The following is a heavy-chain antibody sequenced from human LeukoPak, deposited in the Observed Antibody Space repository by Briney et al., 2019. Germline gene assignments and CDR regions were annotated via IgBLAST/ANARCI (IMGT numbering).Heavy chain of an antibody. V-gene: IGHV3-48*01. D-gene: IGHD6-6*01. CDR1: GFTFSSYS. J-gene: IGHJ3*02. CDR3: ARASYRQLAYDAFDI. CDR2: ISSSSSTI. Sequence: GGSLRLSCAASGFTFSSYSMNWVRQAPGKGLEWVSYISSSSSTIYYADSVKGRFTISRDNAKNSLYLQMNSLRAEDTAVYYCARASYRQLAYDAFDIWGQGTMVTVSS.